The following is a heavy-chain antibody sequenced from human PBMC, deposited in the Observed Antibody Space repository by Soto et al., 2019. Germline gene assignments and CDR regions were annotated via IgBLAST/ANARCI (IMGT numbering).Heavy chain of an antibody. Sequence: ASVKVSCKASGGTFSSYAISWVRQAPGQGLEWMGGIIPIFGTANYAQKFQGRVTITADESTSTAYMELSSLRSEDTAVYYCARETAKRDYDFWSGYRANAFDIWGQGTMVTVSS. CDR2: IIPIFGTA. CDR3: ARETAKRDYDFWSGYRANAFDI. D-gene: IGHD3-3*01. CDR1: GGTFSSYA. V-gene: IGHV1-69*13. J-gene: IGHJ3*02.